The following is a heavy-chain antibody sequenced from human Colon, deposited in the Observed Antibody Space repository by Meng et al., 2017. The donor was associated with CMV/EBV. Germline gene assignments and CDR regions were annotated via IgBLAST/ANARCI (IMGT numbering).Heavy chain of an antibody. CDR1: GYVFSAYD. CDR2: MNPNSGDT. CDR3: ARGRGYPVVRGAPLRTYSHYYGMDV. J-gene: IGHJ6*02. Sequence: ASVKVSCKASGYVFSAYDIHWVRQATGQGLEWMGWMNPNSGDTGYAQNFLGRVTMTWDTSRGTAYLELGSLRSEDTAIYYCARGRGYPVVRGAPLRTYSHYYGMDVWAKGPRSPSP. V-gene: IGHV1-8*01. D-gene: IGHD3-10*01.